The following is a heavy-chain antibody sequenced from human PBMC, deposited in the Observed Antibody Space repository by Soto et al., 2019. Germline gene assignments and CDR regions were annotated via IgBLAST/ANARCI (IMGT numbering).Heavy chain of an antibody. CDR1: GFTFSSYE. V-gene: IGHV3-48*03. D-gene: IGHD2-2*01. J-gene: IGHJ6*02. Sequence: PGGSLRLSCAASGFTFSSYEMNWVRQAPGKGLEWVSYISSSGSTIYYADSVKGRFTISRDNAKNSLYLQMNSLRAEDTAVYYCVTIPAATPVWGKYYYYGMDVWGQGTTVTVSS. CDR3: VTIPAATPVWGKYYYYGMDV. CDR2: ISSSGSTI.